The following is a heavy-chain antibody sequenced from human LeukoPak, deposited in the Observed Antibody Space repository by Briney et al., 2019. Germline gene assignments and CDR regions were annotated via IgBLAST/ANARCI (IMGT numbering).Heavy chain of an antibody. Sequence: SETLSLTCTVFGYSISSGYCWGWIRQPPGKGLEWIGEINHSGSTNYNPSLKSRVTISVDTSKNQFSLKLSSVTAADTAVYYCALYYYDSSGYYHDYWGQGTLVTVSS. CDR1: GYSISSGYC. CDR2: INHSGST. CDR3: ALYYYDSSGYYHDY. J-gene: IGHJ4*02. D-gene: IGHD3-22*01. V-gene: IGHV4-38-2*02.